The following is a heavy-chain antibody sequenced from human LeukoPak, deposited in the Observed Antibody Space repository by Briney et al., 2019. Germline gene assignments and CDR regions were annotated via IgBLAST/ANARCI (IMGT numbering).Heavy chain of an antibody. Sequence: SETLSLTCTVSGGSISSYYWSWIRQPPGKGLEWIGYIYYSGSTNSNPSLKSRVTISVDKSKSQFSLNLSSVTAADTAVYYCARDDTGVIRGIRFHYWGQGTLVTVSS. J-gene: IGHJ4*02. CDR2: IYYSGST. CDR1: GGSISSYY. V-gene: IGHV4-59*12. D-gene: IGHD3-10*01. CDR3: ARDDTGVIRGIRFHY.